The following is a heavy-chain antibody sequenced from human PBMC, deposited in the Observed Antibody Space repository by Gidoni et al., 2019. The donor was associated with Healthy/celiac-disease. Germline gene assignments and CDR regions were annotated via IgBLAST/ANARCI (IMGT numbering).Heavy chain of an antibody. J-gene: IGHJ6*02. V-gene: IGHV1-69*01. D-gene: IGHD2-2*01. CDR3: ARYCSSTSCYYSPYYYGMDV. Sequence: QVQLVQSGAEVKKPGSSVKVSCKASGGTFSSYAISWVRQAPGQGLEWMGGIIPIFGTANYAQKFQGRVTITADESTSTAYMELSSLRSEDTAVYYCARYCSSTSCYYSPYYYGMDVWGQGTTVTVSS. CDR1: GGTFSSYA. CDR2: IIPIFGTA.